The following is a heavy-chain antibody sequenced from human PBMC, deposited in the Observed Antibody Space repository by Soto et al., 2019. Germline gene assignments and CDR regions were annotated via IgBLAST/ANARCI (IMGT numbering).Heavy chain of an antibody. CDR3: ARGPFCSGGSCYSHAKSYFDY. Sequence: SVKVSCKASGGTFSSYTISWVRQAPGQGLEWMGRIIPILGIANYAQKFQGRVTITAGKSTSTAYMELSSLRSEDTAVYYCARGPFCSGGSCYSHAKSYFDYWGQGTLVTVSS. V-gene: IGHV1-69*02. J-gene: IGHJ4*02. CDR2: IIPILGIA. CDR1: GGTFSSYT. D-gene: IGHD2-15*01.